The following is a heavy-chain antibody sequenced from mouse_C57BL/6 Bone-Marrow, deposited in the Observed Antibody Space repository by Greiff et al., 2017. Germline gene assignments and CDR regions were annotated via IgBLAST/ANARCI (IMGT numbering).Heavy chain of an antibody. Sequence: VQLQQSGPVLVQPGASVKMSCKASGYTFTDYYMNWVKQSHGKSLEWIGVINPYNGGTSYNQKFKGKATLTVDKSSSTAYMELNSLTSEDSAVYYCARDTVVGDFAYWGQGTLVTVSA. CDR1: GYTFTDYY. CDR3: ARDTVVGDFAY. J-gene: IGHJ3*01. D-gene: IGHD1-1*01. V-gene: IGHV1-19*01. CDR2: INPYNGGT.